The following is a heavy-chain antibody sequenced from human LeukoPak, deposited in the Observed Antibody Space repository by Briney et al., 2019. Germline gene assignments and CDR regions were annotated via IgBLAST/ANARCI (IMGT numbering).Heavy chain of an antibody. J-gene: IGHJ4*02. CDR2: IRYDGSNK. CDR1: GFTFSSYG. V-gene: IGHV3-30*02. D-gene: IGHD3-22*01. Sequence: GGSLRLSCAASGFTFSSYGMHWVRQAPGKGLEWVAFIRYDGSNKYYADSVKGRFTISRDNSKNTLYLQMNSLRAEDTAVYYCAKLLDYYDSSGYPCYWGQGTLVTVSS. CDR3: AKLLDYYDSSGYPCY.